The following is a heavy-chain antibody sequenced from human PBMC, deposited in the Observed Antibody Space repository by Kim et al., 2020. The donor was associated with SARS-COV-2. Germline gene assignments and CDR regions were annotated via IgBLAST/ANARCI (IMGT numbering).Heavy chain of an antibody. CDR2: IWYDGSNK. V-gene: IGHV3-33*01. Sequence: GGSLRLSCAASGFTFSSYGMHWVRQAPGKGLEWVAVIWYDGSNKYYADSVKGRFTISRDNSKNTLYLQMNSLRAEDTAVYYCARPPVGYGGNWYYFDYWGQGTLVTVSS. J-gene: IGHJ4*02. CDR1: GFTFSSYG. CDR3: ARPPVGYGGNWYYFDY. D-gene: IGHD2-15*01.